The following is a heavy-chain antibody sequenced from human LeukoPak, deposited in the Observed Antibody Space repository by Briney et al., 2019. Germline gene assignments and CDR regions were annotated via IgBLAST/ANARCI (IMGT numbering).Heavy chain of an antibody. V-gene: IGHV3-23*01. CDR3: AKDLLSMVRGVSDY. CDR1: GFTFSSYG. D-gene: IGHD3-10*01. Sequence: GGSLRLSCAASGFTFSSYGMNWVRQAPGKGLEWVSAISGSGGSTYYADSVKGRFTISRDNSKNTLYLQMNSLRAEDTAVYYCAKDLLSMVRGVSDYWGQGTLVTVSS. CDR2: ISGSGGST. J-gene: IGHJ4*02.